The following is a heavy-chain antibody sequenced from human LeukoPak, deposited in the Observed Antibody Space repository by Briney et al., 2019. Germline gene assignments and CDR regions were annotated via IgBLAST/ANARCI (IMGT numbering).Heavy chain of an antibody. CDR3: ARDSSSHCSSTSCYGTYYFDY. CDR1: AGTFSSYA. D-gene: IGHD2-2*01. V-gene: IGHV1-69*13. J-gene: IGHJ4*02. Sequence: ASVKVSCKASAGTFSSYAISWVRQAPGQGLEWMGGIIPIFGTANYAQKFQGRVTITADESTSTAYMELSSLRSEDTAVYYCARDSSSHCSSTSCYGTYYFDYWGQGTLVTVSS. CDR2: IIPIFGTA.